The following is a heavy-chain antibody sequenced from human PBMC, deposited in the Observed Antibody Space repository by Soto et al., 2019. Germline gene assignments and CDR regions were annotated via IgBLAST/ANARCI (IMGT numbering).Heavy chain of an antibody. J-gene: IGHJ3*02. V-gene: IGHV2-5*02. Sequence: QITLKESGPTLVKPTQTLTLTCTFSGFSLRISGVGVGWVRQPPGKALEWLALIYWDDDKRYSPSLKSRLTITKDTYKTQVVLTITNMDPVDTATYYCAHSPTVSDAFDIWGQGTMVTVSS. CDR1: GFSLRISGVG. CDR2: IYWDDDK. CDR3: AHSPTVSDAFDI.